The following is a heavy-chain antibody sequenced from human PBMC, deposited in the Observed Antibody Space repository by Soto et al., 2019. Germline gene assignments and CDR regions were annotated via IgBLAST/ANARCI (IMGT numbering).Heavy chain of an antibody. CDR1: GFTFSSYA. V-gene: IGHV3-30-3*01. CDR2: ISYDGSNK. CDR3: ARDLALYGDYDWYFDL. J-gene: IGHJ2*01. Sequence: QVQLVESGGGVVQPGRSLRLSCAASGFTFSSYAMHWVRQAPGKGLEWVAVISYDGSNKYYADSVKGRFTISRDNSKNTRYLQMNSLRAEDTAVYYCARDLALYGDYDWYFDLWGRGTLVTVSS. D-gene: IGHD4-17*01.